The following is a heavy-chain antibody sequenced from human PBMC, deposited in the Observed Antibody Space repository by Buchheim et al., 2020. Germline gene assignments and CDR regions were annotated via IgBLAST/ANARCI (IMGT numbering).Heavy chain of an antibody. V-gene: IGHV5-51*01. Sequence: EVQLVQSGAEVKKPGESLKISCKGSGYSFSNYWIGWVRQMPGKGLEWMAMIYPGDSSTKYSPSFQAQVTISADKSSSPASPQWSSLKASDTAMYFCARARGYCSSSSCYDFDCWGQGT. CDR1: GYSFSNYW. CDR3: ARARGYCSSSSCYDFDC. J-gene: IGHJ4*02. CDR2: IYPGDSST. D-gene: IGHD2-2*01.